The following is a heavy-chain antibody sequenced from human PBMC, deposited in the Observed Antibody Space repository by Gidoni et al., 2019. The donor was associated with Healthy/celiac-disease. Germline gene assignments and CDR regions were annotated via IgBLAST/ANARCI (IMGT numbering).Heavy chain of an antibody. D-gene: IGHD6-19*01. CDR3: AKVSQWLGHFDY. CDR1: GFTFSSYA. CDR2: ISGSGGST. J-gene: IGHJ4*02. Sequence: EVQLLESGGGLVQPGGSLRPSCAASGFTFSSYAIRWVRQAPGKGLEWVSAISGSGGSTYYADSVKGRFTISRDNSKNTLYLQMNSLRAEDTAVYYCAKVSQWLGHFDYWGQGTLVTVSS. V-gene: IGHV3-23*01.